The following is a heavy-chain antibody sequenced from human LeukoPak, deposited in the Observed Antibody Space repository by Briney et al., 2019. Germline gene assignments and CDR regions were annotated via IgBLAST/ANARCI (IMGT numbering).Heavy chain of an antibody. V-gene: IGHV3-48*03. CDR2: ISTGGVTK. D-gene: IGHD6-19*01. Sequence: GGSLRLSCVASGFSFSSYEMNWVRQAPGKGLEWVSYISTGGVTKYYADSVKGRSTISRDSAKNSLYLQMNSLRAEDTAVYYCARDYGHSSGWENFDNWGQGTLVTVSS. CDR1: GFSFSSYE. J-gene: IGHJ4*02. CDR3: ARDYGHSSGWENFDN.